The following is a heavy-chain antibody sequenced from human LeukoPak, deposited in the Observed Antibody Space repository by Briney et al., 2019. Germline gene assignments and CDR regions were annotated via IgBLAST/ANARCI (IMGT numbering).Heavy chain of an antibody. D-gene: IGHD6-13*01. CDR3: ARDEMKAGYSSSWYEYYYYMDV. J-gene: IGHJ6*03. Sequence: PSETLSLTCTVSGGSISSYYWSWIRQPAGKGLEWIGRIYTSGSTNYNPSLKSRVTMSVDTSKNQFSLKLSSVTAADTAVYYCARDEMKAGYSSSWYEYYYYMDVWGKGTTVTVSS. CDR1: GGSISSYY. V-gene: IGHV4-4*07. CDR2: IYTSGST.